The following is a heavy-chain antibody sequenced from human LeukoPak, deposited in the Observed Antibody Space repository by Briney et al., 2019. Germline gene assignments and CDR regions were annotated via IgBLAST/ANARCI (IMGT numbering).Heavy chain of an antibody. CDR1: GFTFSSYE. CDR2: ISSSGSTI. Sequence: PGGSLRLSCAASGFTFSSYEMNWVRQAPGKGLEWVSYISSSGSTIYYADSVKGRFTISRDNSKNTLYLQMNSLRAEDTAVYYCAKINQYYDILTGYFVWGQGTLVTVSS. V-gene: IGHV3-48*03. CDR3: AKINQYYDILTGYFV. D-gene: IGHD3-9*01. J-gene: IGHJ4*02.